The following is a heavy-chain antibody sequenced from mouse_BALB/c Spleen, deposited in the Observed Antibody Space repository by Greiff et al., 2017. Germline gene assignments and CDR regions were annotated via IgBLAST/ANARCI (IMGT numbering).Heavy chain of an antibody. D-gene: IGHD1-2*01. CDR3: ARGGFSLLPYAMDY. Sequence: EVHLVESGPELEKPGASVKISCKASGYSFTGYNMNWVKQSNGKSLEWIGNIDPYYGGTSYNQKFKGKATLTVDKSSSTAYMQLKSLTSEDSAVYYCARGGFSLLPYAMDYWGQGTSVTVSS. CDR1: GYSFTGYN. CDR2: IDPYYGGT. V-gene: IGHV1-39*01. J-gene: IGHJ4*01.